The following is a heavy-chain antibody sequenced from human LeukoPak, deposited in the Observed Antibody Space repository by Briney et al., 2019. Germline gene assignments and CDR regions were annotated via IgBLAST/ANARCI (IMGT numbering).Heavy chain of an antibody. J-gene: IGHJ4*02. V-gene: IGHV4-39*01. CDR1: GGSISSSSYY. Sequence: SETLSLTCTVSGGSISSSSYYWGWIRQPPGKGLEWIGRIYYSGSTYYNPSLKSRVTISVDTSKNQFSLKLSSVTAADTAVYYCARLATGYSSSWGLDYWGQGTLVTVSS. D-gene: IGHD6-13*01. CDR3: ARLATGYSSSWGLDY. CDR2: IYYSGST.